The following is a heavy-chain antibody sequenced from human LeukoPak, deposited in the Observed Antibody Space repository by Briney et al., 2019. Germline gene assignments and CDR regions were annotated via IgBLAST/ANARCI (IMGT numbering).Heavy chain of an antibody. CDR3: ATIAAARSLDP. J-gene: IGHJ5*02. Sequence: ASVKVSCKASGYTFTSYVLNWVRQAPGQGLEWVGWININTGDPTYAQAFTGRFVFSLDTSVSTAYLQISSLKAEDTAVYYCATIAAARSLDPGGQGTLVTVSA. CDR1: GYTFTSYV. CDR2: ININTGDP. V-gene: IGHV7-4-1*02. D-gene: IGHD6-13*01.